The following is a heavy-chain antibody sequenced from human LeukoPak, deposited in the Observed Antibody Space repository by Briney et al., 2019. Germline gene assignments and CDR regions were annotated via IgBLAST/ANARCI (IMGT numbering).Heavy chain of an antibody. V-gene: IGHV1-2*06. D-gene: IGHD2-15*01. CDR1: GYTFTGYY. CDR2: INPNSGGT. CDR3: ARGGDCSGGSCQHNWFDP. J-gene: IGHJ5*02. Sequence: ASVKVSCKASGYTFTGYYMHWVRQAPGQGLEWMGRINPNSGGTNYAQKFQGRVTMTRDTSISTAYMELSRLRSDDTAVYYCARGGDCSGGSCQHNWFDPGAREPWSPSPQ.